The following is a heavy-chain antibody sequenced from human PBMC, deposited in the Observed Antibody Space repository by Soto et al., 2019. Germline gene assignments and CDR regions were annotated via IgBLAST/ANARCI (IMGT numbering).Heavy chain of an antibody. CDR3: ARGRVTICGVVIIDGLDY. D-gene: IGHD3-3*01. V-gene: IGHV4-30-4*01. CDR1: GGSISSGDYY. CDR2: IYYSGST. Sequence: SETLSLTCTVSGGSISSGDYYWSWIRQPPGKGLEWIGYIYYSGSTYYNPSLKSRVTISVDTSKNQFSLKLSSVTAADTAVYYCARGRVTICGVVIIDGLDYWGQGTLVTVSS. J-gene: IGHJ4*02.